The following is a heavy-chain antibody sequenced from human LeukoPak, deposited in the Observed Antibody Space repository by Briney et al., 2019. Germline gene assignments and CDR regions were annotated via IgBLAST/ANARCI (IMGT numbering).Heavy chain of an antibody. CDR1: GGSISSGGYS. D-gene: IGHD3-3*01. Sequence: SETLSLTCAASGGSISSGGYSWSWIRQPPGTGLEWIGYIYHSGSTYYNPSLKSRVTISVDRSKNRFSLKLSSVTAADTAVYYCARGYEWLMFDYWGQGTLVTVSS. J-gene: IGHJ4*02. CDR3: ARGYEWLMFDY. V-gene: IGHV4-30-2*01. CDR2: IYHSGST.